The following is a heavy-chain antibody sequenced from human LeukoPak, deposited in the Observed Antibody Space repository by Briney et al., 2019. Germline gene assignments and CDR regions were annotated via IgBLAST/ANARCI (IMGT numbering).Heavy chain of an antibody. J-gene: IGHJ6*02. Sequence: PSETLSLTCTVSGGSINSYYWSWIRQPPGKGLEWMGNVYYSGSTKYNPSLKSRVTISVDTSKNQFSLKLGSVTAADTAMYYCARDRIAGGMDVWGQGTTVTVSS. CDR3: ARDRIAGGMDV. D-gene: IGHD6-13*01. CDR2: VYYSGST. V-gene: IGHV4-59*01. CDR1: GGSINSYY.